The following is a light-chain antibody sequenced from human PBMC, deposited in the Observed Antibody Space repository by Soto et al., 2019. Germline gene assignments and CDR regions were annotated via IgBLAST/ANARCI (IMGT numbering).Light chain of an antibody. J-gene: IGLJ3*02. Sequence: VLAQPPSASGTPGQRVTISCSGSSTNIGSNTVNWYQQFPGTAPKLLIYSNNQRSSGVPDRFSGSKSGTSASLAISALQSEDEADYYCAAWDDNLNGWVFGGGTKSPS. CDR1: STNIGSNT. V-gene: IGLV1-44*01. CDR3: AAWDDNLNGWV. CDR2: SNN.